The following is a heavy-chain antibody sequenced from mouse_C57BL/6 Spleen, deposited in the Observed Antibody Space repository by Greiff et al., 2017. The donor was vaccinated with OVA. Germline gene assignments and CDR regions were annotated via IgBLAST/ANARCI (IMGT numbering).Heavy chain of an antibody. Sequence: VQLQQSGAELVRPGTSVKVSCKASGYAFTNYLIEWVKQRPGQGLEWIGVINPGSGGTNYNEKFKGKATLTADKSSSTAYMQLSSLTSEDSAVYFCARGGDDYDGFDYWGQGTTLTVSS. CDR1: GYAFTNYL. V-gene: IGHV1-54*01. J-gene: IGHJ2*01. D-gene: IGHD2-4*01. CDR2: INPGSGGT. CDR3: ARGGDDYDGFDY.